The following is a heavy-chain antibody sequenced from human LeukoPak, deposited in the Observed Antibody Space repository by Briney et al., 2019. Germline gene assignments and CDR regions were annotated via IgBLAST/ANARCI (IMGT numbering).Heavy chain of an antibody. D-gene: IGHD3-3*01. CDR3: ARDRGQSYYDFWSGYKGYYGMDV. CDR2: INSDGRST. Sequence: PGGSLRLSCAASGFTFSSYWMHWVRQAPGKGLVWVSRINSDGRSTSYADSVKGRCTISRDNAKNTLYLPMNSLRAEDTAVYYCARDRGQSYYDFWSGYKGYYGMDVWGQGPTVTVSS. J-gene: IGHJ6*02. CDR1: GFTFSSYW. V-gene: IGHV3-74*01.